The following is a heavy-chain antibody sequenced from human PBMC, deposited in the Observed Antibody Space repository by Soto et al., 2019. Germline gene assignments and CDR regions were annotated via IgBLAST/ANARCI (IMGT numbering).Heavy chain of an antibody. V-gene: IGHV3-21*01. Sequence: PGGSLRLSCAASGFTFSSYSMNWVRQAPGKGLEWVSSISSSSSYIYYADSVKGRFTISRDNAKNSLYLQMNSLRAEDTAVYYCARDYYDSSGYNYFDYWGQGTLVTVSS. CDR2: ISSSSSYI. D-gene: IGHD3-22*01. J-gene: IGHJ4*02. CDR3: ARDYYDSSGYNYFDY. CDR1: GFTFSSYS.